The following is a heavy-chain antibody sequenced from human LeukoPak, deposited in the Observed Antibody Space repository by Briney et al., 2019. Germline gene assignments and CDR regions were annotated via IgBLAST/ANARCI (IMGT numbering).Heavy chain of an antibody. D-gene: IGHD3-3*01. CDR1: GFTFSSYS. J-gene: IGHJ4*02. CDR2: ISSSSSTI. V-gene: IGHV3-48*01. CDR3: ARSGAAITIFGVGPTYYFDY. Sequence: GGSLRLSCAASGFTFSSYSMNWVRQAPGKGLEWVSYISSSSSTIYYADSVKGRFIISRDNAKNSLYLQMNSLRAEDTAVYYCARSGAAITIFGVGPTYYFDYWGQGTLVTVSS.